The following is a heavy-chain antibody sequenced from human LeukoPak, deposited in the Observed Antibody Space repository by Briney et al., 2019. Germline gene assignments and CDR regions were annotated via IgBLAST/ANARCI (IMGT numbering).Heavy chain of an antibody. V-gene: IGHV3-23*01. CDR2: ISGSGGST. D-gene: IGHD4-17*01. CDR1: GFTFSSYG. CDR3: ARTRGGDYGWPLDY. J-gene: IGHJ4*02. Sequence: PGGTLRLSCAASGFTFSSYGMSWVRQAPGKGLEWVSAISGSGGSTYYADSVKGRFTISRDNSKNTLYLQMNSLRAEDTAVYYCARTRGGDYGWPLDYWGQGTLVTVSS.